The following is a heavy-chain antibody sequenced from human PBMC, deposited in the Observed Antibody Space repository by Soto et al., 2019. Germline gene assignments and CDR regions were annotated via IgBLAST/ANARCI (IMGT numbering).Heavy chain of an antibody. J-gene: IGHJ4*02. CDR1: GFTFSSYG. CDR3: ARDFGYFDWLSPDY. CDR2: IWYDGSNK. V-gene: IGHV3-33*01. D-gene: IGHD3-9*01. Sequence: GGSLRLTCAASGFTFSSYGMHWVRQAPGKGLEWVAVIWYDGSNKYYADSVKGRFTISRDNSKNTLYLQMNSLRAEDTAVYYCARDFGYFDWLSPDYWGQGTLVTVSS.